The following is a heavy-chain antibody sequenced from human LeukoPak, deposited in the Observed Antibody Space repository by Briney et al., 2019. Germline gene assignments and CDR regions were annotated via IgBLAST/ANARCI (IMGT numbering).Heavy chain of an antibody. CDR2: IYYSGST. V-gene: IGHV4-39*01. D-gene: IGHD3-10*01. Sequence: SETLSLTCTVSGGSISSSSYYWGWIRQPPGKGLEWIGSIYYSGSTYYNPSLKSRVTISVDTSKNQFSLKLSSVTAADTAVYYCARYPYYGGVDYWDQGTLVTVSS. CDR1: GGSISSSSYY. CDR3: ARYPYYGGVDY. J-gene: IGHJ4*02.